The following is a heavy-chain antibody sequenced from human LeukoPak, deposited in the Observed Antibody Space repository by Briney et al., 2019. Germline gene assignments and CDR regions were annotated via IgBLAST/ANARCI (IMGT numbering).Heavy chain of an antibody. CDR2: ISGSGGST. CDR3: AKDLEAARPGY. CDR1: GFTFGSYD. J-gene: IGHJ4*02. V-gene: IGHV3-23*01. Sequence: GGSLRLSCAASGFTFGSYDMSWVRQAPGKGLEWVSAISGSGGSTYYADSVKGRFAISRDYSKNTLYLQMGSLRADDTAIYYCAKDLEAARPGYWGQGTLVTVSS. D-gene: IGHD6-6*01.